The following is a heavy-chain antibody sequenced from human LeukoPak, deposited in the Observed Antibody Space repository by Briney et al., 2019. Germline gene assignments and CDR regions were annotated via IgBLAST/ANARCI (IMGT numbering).Heavy chain of an antibody. CDR2: IYSAGTT. CDR3: ARGPDSSGYFSF. D-gene: IGHD3-22*01. V-gene: IGHV3-53*01. Sequence: GGSLRLSCAASGFTVSINYMSWVRQAPGKGLEWVSVIYSAGTTYYADFVKGRFTISRDNSKNTLYLQMNSLRAEDTAVYYCARGPDSSGYFSFWGQGTLVTVSS. J-gene: IGHJ4*02. CDR1: GFTVSINY.